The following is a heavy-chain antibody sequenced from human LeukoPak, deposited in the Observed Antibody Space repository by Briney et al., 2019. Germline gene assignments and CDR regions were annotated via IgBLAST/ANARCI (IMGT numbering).Heavy chain of an antibody. CDR2: IYYSGST. CDR1: GGSISSSSYY. D-gene: IGHD3-10*01. J-gene: IGHJ2*01. V-gene: IGHV4-39*01. CDR3: GGMTGMDRGGHFDL. Sequence: PSETLSLTCTVSGGSISSSSYYWGWVRQPPGKGLEWIGIIYYSGSTYYNPSLKSRVTISVDTSKNQFSLRLSSVTAADTAVHYCGGMTGMDRGGHFDLWGRGTLVTVSS.